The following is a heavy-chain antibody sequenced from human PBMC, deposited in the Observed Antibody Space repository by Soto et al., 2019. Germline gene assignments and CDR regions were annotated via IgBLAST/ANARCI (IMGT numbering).Heavy chain of an antibody. CDR3: ARDFTSSLAAAGTIAFDI. CDR1: GDSVPSNSAA. J-gene: IGHJ3*02. D-gene: IGHD6-13*01. Sequence: SQTLSLTCAISGDSVPSNSAAWNWIRQSPSRGLEWLGRTYYRSKWYNDYAVSVKSRITINPDTSKNQFSLQLNSVTPEDTAVYYCARDFTSSLAAAGTIAFDIWGQGTMVTVSS. V-gene: IGHV6-1*01. CDR2: TYYRSKWYN.